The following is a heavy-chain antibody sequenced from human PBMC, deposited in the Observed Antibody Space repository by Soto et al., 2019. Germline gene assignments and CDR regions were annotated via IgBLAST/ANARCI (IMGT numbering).Heavy chain of an antibody. V-gene: IGHV1-8*01. J-gene: IGHJ5*02. CDR1: GYTFTSYD. Sequence: VASVKVSCKASGYTFTSYDINWVRQATGQGLERMGWMNPNSSNTGYAQKFQGRVTMTRNTSISTAYMELSSLRSEDTAVYYCARGQWTDNWFDPWGQGTLVTVSS. CDR2: MNPNSSNT. CDR3: ARGQWTDNWFDP. D-gene: IGHD6-19*01.